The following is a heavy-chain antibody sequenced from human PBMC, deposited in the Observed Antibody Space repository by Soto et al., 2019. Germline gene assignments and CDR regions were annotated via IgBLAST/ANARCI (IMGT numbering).Heavy chain of an antibody. V-gene: IGHV4-31*03. CDR3: ARDSLDSSGNFMRHPDAFDV. D-gene: IGHD3-22*01. Sequence: SETLSLTCTVSGGSINSDGYYWSWIRQHPGKCLEWIGYIHYSGNTYYNPSLKSRITISIDTSKNQFSLQLSSVTVADTAVYFCARDSLDSSGNFMRHPDAFDVWGQGTGVTV. CDR2: IHYSGNT. CDR1: GGSINSDGYY. J-gene: IGHJ3*01.